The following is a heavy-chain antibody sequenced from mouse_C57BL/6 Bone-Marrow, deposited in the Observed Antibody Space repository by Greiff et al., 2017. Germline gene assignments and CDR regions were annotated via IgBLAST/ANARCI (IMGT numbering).Heavy chain of an antibody. CDR2: INPSSGYT. CDR1: GYTFTSYW. CDR3: ARRVYGTWFAY. Sequence: VQLVESGAELAKPGASVKLSCKASGYTFTSYWMHWVKQRPGQGLEWIGYINPSSGYTKYNQKFKDKATLTADKSSSTAYMQLSRLTYEDSAFYYCARRVYGTWFAYWGQGTLVTVSA. D-gene: IGHD1-1*02. V-gene: IGHV1-7*01. J-gene: IGHJ3*01.